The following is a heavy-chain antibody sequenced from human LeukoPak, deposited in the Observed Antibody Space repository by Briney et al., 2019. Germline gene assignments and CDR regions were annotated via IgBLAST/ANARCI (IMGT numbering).Heavy chain of an antibody. J-gene: IGHJ4*02. V-gene: IGHV3-21*01. CDR3: ARVAEAAAFDC. CDR2: ISSSSRYT. D-gene: IGHD6-13*01. Sequence: GGSLRLSCAASGFTFRSYSMNWVRQAPGKGLEWVSSISSSSRYTYYADSVKGRFTISRDNAKSSLYLQMNSLRAEDTAVYYCARVAEAAAFDCWGQGTLVTVSS. CDR1: GFTFRSYS.